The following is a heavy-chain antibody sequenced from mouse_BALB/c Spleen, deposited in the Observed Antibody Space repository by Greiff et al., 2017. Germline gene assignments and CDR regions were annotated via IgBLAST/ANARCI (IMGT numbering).Heavy chain of an antibody. V-gene: IGHV1-5*01. D-gene: IGHD1-2*01. CDR1: GYSFTSYW. J-gene: IGHJ1*01. CDR3: TRGLRLPYWYFDV. CDR2: IYPGNSDT. Sequence: EVKVVESGTVLARPGASVKMSCKASGYSFTSYWMHWVKQRPGQGLEWIGAIYPGNSDTSYNQKFKGKAKLTAVTSASTAYMELSSLTNEDSAVYYCTRGLRLPYWYFDVWGAGTTVTVSS.